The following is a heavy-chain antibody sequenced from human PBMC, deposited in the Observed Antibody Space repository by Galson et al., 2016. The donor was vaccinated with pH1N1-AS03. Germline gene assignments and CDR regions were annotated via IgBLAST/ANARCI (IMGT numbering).Heavy chain of an antibody. V-gene: IGHV3-53*01. CDR1: GFTINNNY. CDR3: AREPWGSTQGEY. Sequence: SLRLSCAASGFTINNNYMSWVRQAPGKGLEWVSVIYGGGDTFYADSVKGRFTISRDNSKNTVYLQMNSLRVEDTAVYYWAREPWGSTQGEYWGQGTLVTVPS. CDR2: IYGGGDT. J-gene: IGHJ4*02. D-gene: IGHD3-16*01.